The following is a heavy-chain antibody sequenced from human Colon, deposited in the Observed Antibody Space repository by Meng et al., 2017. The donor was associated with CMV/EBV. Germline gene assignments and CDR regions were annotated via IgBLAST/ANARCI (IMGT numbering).Heavy chain of an antibody. CDR2: IHSDGSNT. CDR3: AKDCDFWRVSGGMDV. Sequence: SCEAFGFTFNAFAMSWVRQAPGKGLEWVAAIHSDGSNTYHAESVKGRFTISRDNSKNTLYLQVNSLRAEDTAVYYCAKDCDFWRVSGGMDVWGQGTTVTVSS. V-gene: IGHV3-23*03. D-gene: IGHD3-3*01. CDR1: GFTFNAFA. J-gene: IGHJ6*02.